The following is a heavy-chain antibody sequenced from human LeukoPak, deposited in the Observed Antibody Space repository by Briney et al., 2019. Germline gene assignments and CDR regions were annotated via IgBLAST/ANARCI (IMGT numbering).Heavy chain of an antibody. CDR3: ARAANYYDSSGYYYLFDY. CDR2: IIPILGIA. V-gene: IGHV1-69*02. D-gene: IGHD3-22*01. CDR1: GYTFSSYL. J-gene: IGHJ4*02. Sequence: SVKVSCKASGYTFSSYLMHWVRQAPGQGLEWMGRIIPILGIANYAQKFQGRVTITADKSTSTAYMELSSLRSEDTAVYYCARAANYYDSSGYYYLFDYWGQGTLVTVSS.